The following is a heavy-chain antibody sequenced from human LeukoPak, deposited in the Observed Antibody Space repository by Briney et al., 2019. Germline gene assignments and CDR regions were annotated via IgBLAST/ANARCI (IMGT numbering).Heavy chain of an antibody. CDR1: GGSFSGYY. Sequence: SETLSLTCAVYGGSFSGYYWSWIRQPPGKGLEWIGAINHSGSTNYNPSLKSPVTISVDTSKDQFSLKLSSVTAADTAVYYCARLPHYYGMDVWGKGTTVTVSS. J-gene: IGHJ6*04. CDR3: ARLPHYYGMDV. CDR2: INHSGST. V-gene: IGHV4-34*01.